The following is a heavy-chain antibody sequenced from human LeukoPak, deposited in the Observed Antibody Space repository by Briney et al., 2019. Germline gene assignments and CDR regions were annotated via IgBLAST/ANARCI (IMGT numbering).Heavy chain of an antibody. J-gene: IGHJ4*02. CDR2: IYTSGST. CDR1: GGSISSYY. CDR3: ARELPRYYFDY. V-gene: IGHV4-4*08. Sequence: SETLSLTCTVSGGSISSYYWSWIRQPPGKGLEWIGRIYTSGSTNYNPSLKSRVTISVDTSKNQLSLKLSSVTAADTAVYYCARELPRYYFDYWGQGTLVTVSS. D-gene: IGHD4-17*01.